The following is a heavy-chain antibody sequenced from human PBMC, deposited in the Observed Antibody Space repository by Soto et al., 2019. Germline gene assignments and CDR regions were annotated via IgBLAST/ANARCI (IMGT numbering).Heavy chain of an antibody. J-gene: IGHJ3*02. V-gene: IGHV3-66*01. CDR3: ARDRRKTTVDAFDI. Sequence: EVQLVESGGGLVQPGGSLRLSCAASGFTVSSNYMSWVRQAPGKGLEWVSVIYSGGSTYYADSVKGRFTISRDNSKNTLYLQMNSLRAEDTAVYYCARDRRKTTVDAFDIWGQGTMVTVS. CDR2: IYSGGST. D-gene: IGHD4-17*01. CDR1: GFTVSSNY.